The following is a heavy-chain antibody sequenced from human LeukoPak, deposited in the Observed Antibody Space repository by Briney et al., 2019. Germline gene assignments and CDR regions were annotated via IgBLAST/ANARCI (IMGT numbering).Heavy chain of an antibody. D-gene: IGHD3-16*01. CDR2: INPRGTAT. CDR1: GYSFTSHY. CDR3: ARDTSEGDYAWWFDP. J-gene: IGHJ5*02. V-gene: IGHV1-46*01. Sequence: ASVKVSCKASGYSFTSHYMHWVRQAPGQGLEWMGLINPRGTATRYAESFQGRLTLTRDLSTSTDYMELSSLRSDDTAVYFCARDTSEGDYAWWFDPWGQGTLVTVAS.